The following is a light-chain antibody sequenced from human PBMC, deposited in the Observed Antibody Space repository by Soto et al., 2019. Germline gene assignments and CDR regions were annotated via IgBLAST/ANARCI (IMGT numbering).Light chain of an antibody. CDR3: SSYTSSITLWV. CDR1: SSDVGGYNY. CDR2: DVS. J-gene: IGLJ1*01. V-gene: IGLV2-14*01. Sequence: QSALTQPASVSGSPGQSITISCTGTSSDVGGYNYVSWYQQHPGKAPKLMIYDVSNRPSGVSNRFSGSKSGNTASLTISGLQAEDEADYYCSSYTSSITLWVFGTGTKLTVL.